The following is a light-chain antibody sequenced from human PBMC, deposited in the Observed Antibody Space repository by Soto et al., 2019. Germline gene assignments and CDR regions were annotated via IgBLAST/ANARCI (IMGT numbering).Light chain of an antibody. CDR3: SAYTTGNNLVV. CDR2: EVS. CDR1: SSDVGGYNY. Sequence: QSVLTQPASVSGSPGQSITISCTGTSSDVGGYNYVSWYQQHPGRAPKLIIYEVSNRPSGGSNRFSGSKSGNTAALAISGLQAEDEADDYCSAYTTGNNLVVFGGGTKLTVL. J-gene: IGLJ2*01. V-gene: IGLV2-14*01.